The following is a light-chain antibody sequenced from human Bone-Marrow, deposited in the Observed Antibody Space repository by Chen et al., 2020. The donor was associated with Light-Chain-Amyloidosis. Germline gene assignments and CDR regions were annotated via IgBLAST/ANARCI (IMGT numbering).Light chain of an antibody. CDR1: QSLVNSDGNTY. V-gene: IGKV2-30*01. J-gene: IGKJ2*01. CDR3: MQGRYWPYI. Sequence: DVVMTQTPISLPVTLGQPASISCKSSQSLVNSDGNTYLNWFQQRPGQSPRRLIYEVSNRDSGVPDRFSGSGSGTDFTLKISRVEAEDVASYYCMQGRYWPYIFGQGTQLEIK. CDR2: EVS.